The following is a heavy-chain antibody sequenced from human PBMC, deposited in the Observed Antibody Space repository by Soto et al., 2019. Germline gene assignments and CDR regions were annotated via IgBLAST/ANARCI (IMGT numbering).Heavy chain of an antibody. V-gene: IGHV4-4*02. CDR1: GGSISSSSNW. CDR3: ARTAYSSGCSGFDY. CDR2: IYHSGST. J-gene: IGHJ4*02. D-gene: IGHD6-19*01. Sequence: PSETLSLTCTVSGGSISSSSNWWIWFRQPPGKGLEWIGEIYHSGSTNYNPSLKSRVTISVDTSKNQFSLKLSSVTAADTAVYYCARTAYSSGCSGFDYWGQGTLVTVSS.